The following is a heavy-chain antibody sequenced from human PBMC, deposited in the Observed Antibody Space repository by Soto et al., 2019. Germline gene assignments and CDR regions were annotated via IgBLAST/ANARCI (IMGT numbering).Heavy chain of an antibody. Sequence: QVQLVQSGAEVKKPGASVRVSCKTSGYTFTTYDINWVRQATGQGLEWMGWMTPNSGTPGYTQKFQGRVTMTRNTSISTAYMALDSLRSEDAAVYYCARGRVAARRVLDYWGQGTLVTVSS. V-gene: IGHV1-8*01. CDR2: MTPNSGTP. CDR3: ARGRVAARRVLDY. D-gene: IGHD6-6*01. J-gene: IGHJ4*02. CDR1: GYTFTTYD.